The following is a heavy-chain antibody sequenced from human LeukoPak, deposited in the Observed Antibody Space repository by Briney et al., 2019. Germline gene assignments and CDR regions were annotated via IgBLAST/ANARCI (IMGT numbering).Heavy chain of an antibody. J-gene: IGHJ6*02. V-gene: IGHV1-8*01. CDR3: ARCGLLWFGESYGMDV. Sequence: GASVKVSCKASVYTFTSYDINWVRQATGQGLEWMGWMNPNSGNTGYAQKFQGRVTMTRNTSINTAYMELSSLRSEDTAVYYCARCGLLWFGESYGMDVWGQGTTVTVSS. D-gene: IGHD3-10*01. CDR2: MNPNSGNT. CDR1: VYTFTSYD.